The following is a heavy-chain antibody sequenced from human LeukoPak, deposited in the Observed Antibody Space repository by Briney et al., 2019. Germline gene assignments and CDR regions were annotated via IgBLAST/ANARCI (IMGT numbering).Heavy chain of an antibody. CDR3: AKEPLLRYFDWVGLDY. V-gene: IGHV3-23*01. Sequence: PGGSLRLSCAASGFTFNNYAMSWVRQAPGKGLEWVSAISDNGGDTKYADSVKGRFTISRDNSKNTLYLQMNSLRAEDTAVYYCAKEPLLRYFDWVGLDYWGQGTLVTVSS. CDR1: GFTFNNYA. CDR2: ISDNGGDT. J-gene: IGHJ4*02. D-gene: IGHD3-9*01.